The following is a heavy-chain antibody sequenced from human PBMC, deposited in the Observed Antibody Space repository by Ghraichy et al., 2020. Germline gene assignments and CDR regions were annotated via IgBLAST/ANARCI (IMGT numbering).Heavy chain of an antibody. Sequence: ASVKVSCKASGYTFTSYGISWVRQAPGQGLEWMGWISAYNGNTNYAQKLQGRVTMTTDTSTSTAYMELRSLRSDDTAGYYCARDGRPNYYDSSGYYYEDYWGQGTLVTVSS. J-gene: IGHJ4*02. CDR3: ARDGRPNYYDSSGYYYEDY. CDR1: GYTFTSYG. CDR2: ISAYNGNT. V-gene: IGHV1-18*01. D-gene: IGHD3-22*01.